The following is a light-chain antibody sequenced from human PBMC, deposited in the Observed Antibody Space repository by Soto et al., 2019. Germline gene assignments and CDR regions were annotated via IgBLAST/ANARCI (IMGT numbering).Light chain of an antibody. V-gene: IGKV3-20*01. J-gene: IGKJ1*01. CDR2: GAS. Sequence: RSCRASQSVSSYLAWYQQKPGQAPRLLIYGASSRATGIPDRFSGSGSGTDFTLSISRLEPEDFAVYYCQQYGSSGTFGQGTKVDI. CDR3: QQYGSSGT. CDR1: QSVSSY.